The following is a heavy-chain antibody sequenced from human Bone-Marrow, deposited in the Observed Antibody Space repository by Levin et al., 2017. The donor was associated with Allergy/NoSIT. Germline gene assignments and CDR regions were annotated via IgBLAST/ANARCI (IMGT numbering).Heavy chain of an antibody. D-gene: IGHD2-15*01. CDR3: ARDAYSGGSPTHWFDP. Sequence: ASVKVSCKASGYTFTGYYMHWVRQAPGQGLEWMGRINPNSGGTNYAQKFQGRVTMTRDTSISTAYMELSRLRSDDTAVYYCARDAYSGGSPTHWFDPWGQGTLVTVSS. CDR2: INPNSGGT. J-gene: IGHJ5*02. CDR1: GYTFTGYY. V-gene: IGHV1-2*06.